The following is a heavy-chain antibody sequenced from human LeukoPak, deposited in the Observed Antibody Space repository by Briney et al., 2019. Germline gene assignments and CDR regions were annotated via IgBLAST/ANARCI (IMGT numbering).Heavy chain of an antibody. V-gene: IGHV1-2*02. CDR1: GYSFTAHS. D-gene: IGHD6-6*01. CDR3: ARDPPYSSSYIPHY. CDR2: INPNTGGT. J-gene: IGHJ4*02. Sequence: GASVKVSCKASGYSFTAHSIHWVRQAPGQGLEWMGYINPNTGGTKYAENFQGRVTMTSDTSTTTAYMELSRLRSDDTAVYYCARDPPYSSSYIPHYWGQGTLVTVSS.